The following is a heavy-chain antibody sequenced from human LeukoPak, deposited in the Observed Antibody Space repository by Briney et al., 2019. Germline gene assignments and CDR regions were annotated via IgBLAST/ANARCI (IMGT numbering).Heavy chain of an antibody. D-gene: IGHD6-13*01. CDR2: IYYSGST. Sequence: SETLSLTCSVSGGSISSNGYYWGWIRQPPGKGLEWIGYIYYSGSTNYNPSLKSRVTISVDTSKNQFSLKLSSVTAADTAVYYCARHRRVAAAAVFDYWGQGTLVTVSS. J-gene: IGHJ4*02. CDR1: GGSISSNGYY. CDR3: ARHRRVAAAAVFDY. V-gene: IGHV4-61*05.